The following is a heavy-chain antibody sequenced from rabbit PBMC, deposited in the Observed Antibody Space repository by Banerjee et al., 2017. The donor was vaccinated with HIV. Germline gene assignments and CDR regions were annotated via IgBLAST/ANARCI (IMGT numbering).Heavy chain of an antibody. CDR3: ATIIPDSESYNL. V-gene: IGHV1S40*01. CDR1: GFSFSSSYW. D-gene: IGHD1-1*01. J-gene: IGHJ4*01. CDR2: IYAGSSDST. Sequence: QSLEESGGDLVKPGASLTLICTASGFSFSSSYWMCWVRQAPGKGLEWIACIYAGSSDSTDYANWAKGRFTISKTSSTTVDLKMTSLTAADTATYFCATIIPDSESYNLWGPGTLVTVS.